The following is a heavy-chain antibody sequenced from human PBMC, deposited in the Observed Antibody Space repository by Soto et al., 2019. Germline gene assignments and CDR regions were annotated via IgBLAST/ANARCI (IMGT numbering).Heavy chain of an antibody. D-gene: IGHD3-10*01. J-gene: IGHJ3*02. CDR3: AAGWLTDAFDI. CDR1: GFTFSSYG. CDR2: IWYDGSNK. V-gene: IGHV3-33*01. Sequence: QVQLVESGGGVVQPGRSLRLSCAASGFTFSSYGMHWVRQAPGKGLEWVAVIWYDGSNKYYADSVKGRFTISRDNSKNTLYLQMNSLRAEDTAVYSCAAGWLTDAFDIWGQGTMVTVSS.